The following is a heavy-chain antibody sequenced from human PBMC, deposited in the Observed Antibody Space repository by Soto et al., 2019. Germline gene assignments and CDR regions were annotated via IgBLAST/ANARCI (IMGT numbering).Heavy chain of an antibody. D-gene: IGHD3-9*01. Sequence: HGESLKISCKGSGYSFTSYWIGWVRQMPGKGLEWMGIIYPGDSDTRYSPSFQGQVTISADKSISTAYLQWSSLKASDTAMYYCARRNHSQYYDILTGFDYWGQGSLVIGSS. CDR1: GYSFTSYW. V-gene: IGHV5-51*01. CDR2: IYPGDSDT. J-gene: IGHJ4*02. CDR3: ARRNHSQYYDILTGFDY.